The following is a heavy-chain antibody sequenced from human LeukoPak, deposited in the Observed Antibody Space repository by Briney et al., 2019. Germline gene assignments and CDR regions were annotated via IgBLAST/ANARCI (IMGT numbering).Heavy chain of an antibody. V-gene: IGHV4-59*01. CDR3: ARSATGDAFDI. D-gene: IGHD1-1*01. Sequence: PSETLSLTCTVSGGSISSYYWSCIRQPPGKGLEWIGYIYYSGSTNYNPSLKSRVTISVDTSKNQFSLKLSSVTAADTAVYYCARSATGDAFDIWGRGTMVTVSS. J-gene: IGHJ3*02. CDR1: GGSISSYY. CDR2: IYYSGST.